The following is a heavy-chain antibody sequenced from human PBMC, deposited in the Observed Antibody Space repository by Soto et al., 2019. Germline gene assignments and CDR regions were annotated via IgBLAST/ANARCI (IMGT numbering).Heavy chain of an antibody. CDR3: ARSDGYDILTGYYNRWFDP. Sequence: SETLSLTCTVSGGSISSGDYYWSWIRKPPGKGLEWIGYIYYSGSTYYNPSLKSRVTISVDTSKNQFSLKLSSVTAADTAVYYCARSDGYDILTGYYNRWFDPWGQGTLVTVSS. CDR2: IYYSGST. CDR1: GGSISSGDYY. D-gene: IGHD3-9*01. V-gene: IGHV4-30-4*01. J-gene: IGHJ5*02.